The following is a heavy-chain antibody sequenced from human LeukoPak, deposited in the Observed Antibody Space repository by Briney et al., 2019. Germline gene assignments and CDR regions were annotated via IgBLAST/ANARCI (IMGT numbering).Heavy chain of an antibody. CDR2: ISYDGSNK. CDR3: AKEEYYYDSSGYYLDY. D-gene: IGHD3-22*01. Sequence: PGRSLRLSCAASGFTFSSYGMHWVRQAPGKGLEWVAVISYDGSNKYYADSVKGRFTISRDNSKNTLYLQMNSLRAEDTAVYYCAKEEYYYDSSGYYLDYWGQGTLVTVSS. V-gene: IGHV3-30*18. J-gene: IGHJ4*02. CDR1: GFTFSSYG.